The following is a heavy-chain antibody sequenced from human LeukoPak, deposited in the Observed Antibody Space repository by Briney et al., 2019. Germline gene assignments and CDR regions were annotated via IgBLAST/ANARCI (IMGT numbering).Heavy chain of an antibody. J-gene: IGHJ4*02. V-gene: IGHV3-11*01. CDR1: KFTFSDYY. CDR2: ISASGSTI. CDR3: AREGRTSVDY. D-gene: IGHD2-2*01. Sequence: PGGSLRLSCAASKFTFSDYYMSWIRQAPGKGLEWVSYISASGSTILYADSVKDRFNISRDNAKNSLYLQMNSLRVEDTAVYYCAREGRTSVDYWGQGTLVTVSS.